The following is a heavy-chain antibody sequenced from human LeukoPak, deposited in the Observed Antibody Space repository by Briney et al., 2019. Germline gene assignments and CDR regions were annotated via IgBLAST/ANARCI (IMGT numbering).Heavy chain of an antibody. CDR3: ARPLMTTVTNDAFDI. CDR1: GFTVSGNY. CDR2: IYSGGST. J-gene: IGHJ3*02. V-gene: IGHV3-66*04. D-gene: IGHD4-17*01. Sequence: TGGSLRLSCAASGFTVSGNYMSWVRQAPGKGLEWVSVIYSGGSTYYADSVKGRFTISRDNSKNTLYLQMNSLRAEDTAVYYCARPLMTTVTNDAFDIWGQGTMVTVSS.